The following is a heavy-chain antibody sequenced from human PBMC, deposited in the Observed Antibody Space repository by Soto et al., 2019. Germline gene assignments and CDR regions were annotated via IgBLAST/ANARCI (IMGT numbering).Heavy chain of an antibody. CDR3: APVTPVADLYGMDV. D-gene: IGHD6-19*01. CDR2: FDPEDGET. CDR1: GYTLTELS. Sequence: QVQLVQSGAEVKKPGASVKVSCKVSGYTLTELSMHWVRQAPGKGLEWMGGFDPEDGETIYAQKFQGRVTMTEDTXXDTAYMELSSLRSEDTAVYYCAPVTPVADLYGMDVWGQGTTVTVSS. V-gene: IGHV1-24*01. J-gene: IGHJ6*02.